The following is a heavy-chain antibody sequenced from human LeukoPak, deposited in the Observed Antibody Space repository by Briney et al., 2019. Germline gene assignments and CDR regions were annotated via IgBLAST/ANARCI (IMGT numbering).Heavy chain of an antibody. CDR1: GFLFSDYT. V-gene: IGHV3-64*01. CDR2: ISSDGGTT. J-gene: IGHJ4*02. CDR3: ASGLRYFDFALHY. D-gene: IGHD3-9*01. Sequence: PGGSLRLSCSASGFLFSDYTLHWVRQAPGKGLEYVSGISSDGGTTYYGTSVKGRFTISRDNSKNTLYLQMGSLRPDDVAVYYCASGLRYFDFALHYWGQGTLVTVSS.